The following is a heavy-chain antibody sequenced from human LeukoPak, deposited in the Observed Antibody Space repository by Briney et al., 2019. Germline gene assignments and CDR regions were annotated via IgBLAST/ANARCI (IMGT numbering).Heavy chain of an antibody. D-gene: IGHD6-19*01. V-gene: IGHV3-30*02. CDR2: IRYDGSNK. CDR3: ARDTSSGWYSTFDY. J-gene: IGHJ4*02. CDR1: EFSVGSNY. Sequence: GGSLRLSCAASEFSVGSNYMTWVRQAPGKGLEWVAFIRYDGSNKYYADSVKGRFTISRDNSKNTLYLQMNSLRAEDTAVYYCARDTSSGWYSTFDYWGQGTLVTVSS.